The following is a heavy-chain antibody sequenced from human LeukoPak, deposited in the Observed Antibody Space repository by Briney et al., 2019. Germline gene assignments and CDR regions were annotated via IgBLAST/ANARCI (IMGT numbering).Heavy chain of an antibody. J-gene: IGHJ3*02. CDR3: VREVAARAFDI. Sequence: VTLSLTCTVSGGSISRYYWSWIRQPPGKGLEWVNYIYYSGGINNYNPVLERRDHISVDTSKNQFSLKLSSVTSADTAVYYCVREVAARAFDIWGQGTIVTVSP. D-gene: IGHD6-6*01. V-gene: IGHV4-59*01. CDR2: IYYSGGIN. CDR1: GGSISRYY.